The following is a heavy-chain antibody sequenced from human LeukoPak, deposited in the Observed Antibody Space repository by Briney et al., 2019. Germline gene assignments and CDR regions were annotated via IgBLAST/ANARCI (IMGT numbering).Heavy chain of an antibody. CDR2: ISWNSGSI. J-gene: IGHJ6*03. CDR1: GFTFDDYA. Sequence: GGSLRLSCAASGFTFDDYAMHWVRQAPGKGLEWVSGISWNSGSIGYADSVKGRLTISRDNAKNSLYLQMNSLRAEDMALYYCAKEGGRYYMDVWGKGTTVTVSS. V-gene: IGHV3-9*03. CDR3: AKEGGRYYMDV. D-gene: IGHD1-26*01.